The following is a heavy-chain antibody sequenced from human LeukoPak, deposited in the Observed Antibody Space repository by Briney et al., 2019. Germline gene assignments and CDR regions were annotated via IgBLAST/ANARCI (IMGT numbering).Heavy chain of an antibody. CDR3: ATKDIVVVPTTRGVGY. D-gene: IGHD2-2*01. V-gene: IGHV3-23*01. Sequence: PGGALRLSCAASGFTFSSYAMNWVRQAPGKGLEWVSGISGSAGSTYYADSVKGRLTISIDNSKNTLYLQMNSLRAEDTAIYYCATKDIVVVPTTRGVGYWGQGTLGTVSS. J-gene: IGHJ4*02. CDR1: GFTFSSYA. CDR2: ISGSAGST.